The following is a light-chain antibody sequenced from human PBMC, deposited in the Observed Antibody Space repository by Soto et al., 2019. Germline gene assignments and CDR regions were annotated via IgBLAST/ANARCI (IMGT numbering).Light chain of an antibody. Sequence: EIVLTQSPGTLSLSPWERATLSCRASQRIINKSLAWYQQQPGQAPRLLIYSTSIRATGIPDRFSGSGSGTDFTLTISKLEPGDFAVYYCQQYNDWPRTFGQGTKVDIK. CDR3: QQYNDWPRT. CDR1: QRIINKS. J-gene: IGKJ1*01. CDR2: STS. V-gene: IGKV3-20*01.